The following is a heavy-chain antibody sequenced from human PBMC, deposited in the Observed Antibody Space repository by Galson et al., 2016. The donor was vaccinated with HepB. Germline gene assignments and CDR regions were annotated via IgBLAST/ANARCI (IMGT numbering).Heavy chain of an antibody. CDR3: AKEDSQWLVPDAFDI. Sequence: SLRLSCAASAFTFTNYAMSWVRQAPGKGLEWVSAISGSGDGTYYAEAVKGRFTISRDKFKNTLYLQMNSLRDEDTAVYYCAKEDSQWLVPDAFDIWGQGTMVTVAS. CDR2: ISGSGDGT. CDR1: AFTFTNYA. J-gene: IGHJ3*02. D-gene: IGHD6-19*01. V-gene: IGHV3-23*01.